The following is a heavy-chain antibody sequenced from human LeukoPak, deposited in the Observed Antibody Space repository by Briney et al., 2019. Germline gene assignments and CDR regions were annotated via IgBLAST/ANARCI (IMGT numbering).Heavy chain of an antibody. CDR1: GYTFTSYD. Sequence: ASVKVSCKDSGYTFTSYDINLVRQATGQGLEWMGWMNPNSGNTGYAQKFQGRVTITRNTSISTAYMELSSLRSEDTAVYYCARGSVVIFPYSSPYYFDYWGQGTLVTVSS. V-gene: IGHV1-8*03. CDR3: ARGSVVIFPYSSPYYFDY. D-gene: IGHD6-6*01. J-gene: IGHJ4*02. CDR2: MNPNSGNT.